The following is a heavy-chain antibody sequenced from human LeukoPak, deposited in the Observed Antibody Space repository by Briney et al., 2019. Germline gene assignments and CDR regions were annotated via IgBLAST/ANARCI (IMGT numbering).Heavy chain of an antibody. CDR2: INPNSGGT. V-gene: IGHV1-2*02. CDR1: GGTFSSYA. Sequence: ASVKVSCKASGGTFSSYAISWVRQAPGQGLEWMGWINPNSGGTNYAQKFQGRVTMTRDTSISTAYMELSRLRSDDTAVYYCARQYCSGGSCFDRFDPWGQGTLVTVSS. CDR3: ARQYCSGGSCFDRFDP. J-gene: IGHJ5*02. D-gene: IGHD2-15*01.